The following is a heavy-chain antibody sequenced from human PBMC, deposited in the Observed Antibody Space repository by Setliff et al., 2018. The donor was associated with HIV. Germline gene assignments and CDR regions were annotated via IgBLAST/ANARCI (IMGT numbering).Heavy chain of an antibody. CDR2: IYYSGTT. CDR1: NYSISSDYY. J-gene: IGHJ4*02. CDR3: ARVSVFGSAMARGGYFDY. Sequence: SETLSLTCAVSNYSISSDYYWGWIRQPPGKGLEWIGYIYYSGTTTYNPSLRSRVTISLDTSLNRFSLKLSPVTAADTAVYYCARVSVFGSAMARGGYFDYWGQGTPVTVS. V-gene: IGHV4-38-2*01. D-gene: IGHD5-18*01.